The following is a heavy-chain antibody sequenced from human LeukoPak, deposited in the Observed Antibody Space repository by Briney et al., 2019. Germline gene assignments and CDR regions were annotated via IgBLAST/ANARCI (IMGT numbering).Heavy chain of an antibody. V-gene: IGHV4-59*08. D-gene: IGHD5-24*01. J-gene: IGHJ3*02. CDR2: IYYSGST. CDR3: ARSRAGDNFDAFEI. Sequence: PSETLSLTCTVSGGSISSYYWSWIRQPPGKGLEWIGYIYYSGSTKYYPSLKSRVTISVDTSKNQFSLKLSSVTAADTAVYYCARSRAGDNFDAFEIWGQGTMVTVPS. CDR1: GGSISSYY.